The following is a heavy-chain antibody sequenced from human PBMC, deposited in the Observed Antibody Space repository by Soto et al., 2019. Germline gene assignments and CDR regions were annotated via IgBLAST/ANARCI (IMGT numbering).Heavy chain of an antibody. J-gene: IGHJ6*02. CDR3: AREEAHCSSTSCYTDCPPKYYYYGMDV. CDR2: IYSCGST. CDR1: GFTVSSNY. V-gene: IGHV3-66*03. Sequence: HPGGSLRLSCAASGFTVSSNYMSWVRQAPGKGLEWVSVIYSCGSTYYADSVKGRFTISRDNSKNTLYLQMNSLRAEDTAVYYCAREEAHCSSTSCYTDCPPKYYYYGMDVWGQGTTVTVSS. D-gene: IGHD2-2*02.